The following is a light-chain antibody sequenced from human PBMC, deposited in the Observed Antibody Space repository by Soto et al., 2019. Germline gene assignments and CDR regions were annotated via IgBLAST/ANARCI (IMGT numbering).Light chain of an antibody. CDR3: SSFAGTFFV. CDR1: SSDVGGYNY. J-gene: IGLJ1*01. CDR2: EVN. V-gene: IGLV2-8*01. Sequence: QSALTQPPSASGSPGQSVTISCTGTSSDVGGYNYVSWYQQHPGKVPKVLISEVNKRPSGVPDRFLGSKSGNTASLTVSGLQADDEADYYCSSFAGTFFVFGTGTKVTVL.